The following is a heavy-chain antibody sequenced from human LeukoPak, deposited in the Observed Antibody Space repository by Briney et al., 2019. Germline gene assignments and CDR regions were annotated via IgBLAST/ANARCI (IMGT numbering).Heavy chain of an antibody. V-gene: IGHV1-24*01. Sequence: ASVKVSCKVSGYTLSDVSMHWVRQGPGKGLEWMGGFVVEDGERIYAQRFRGRVRVTEDTSTDTASMELSSLRSEDTAVYYCATLDLPPSTSAVASWGQGTLVTVSS. CDR3: ATLDLPPSTSAVAS. CDR2: FVVEDGER. D-gene: IGHD2-2*01. J-gene: IGHJ5*01. CDR1: GYTLSDVS.